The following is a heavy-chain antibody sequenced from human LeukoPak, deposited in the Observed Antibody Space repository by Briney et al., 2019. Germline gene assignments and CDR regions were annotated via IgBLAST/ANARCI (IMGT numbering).Heavy chain of an antibody. V-gene: IGHV3-23*01. CDR2: ISAGAGGT. CDR1: GLTFRSYA. J-gene: IGHJ4*02. Sequence: GGSLRLSCAASGLTFRSYAMNCVRQAPGKGLEWVSTISAGAGGTYYTDSVKGRFTISRDNSKSTLFLQMNSLRADDTAVYYCAAIPPASWNVGVWWGQGTLVTVSS. D-gene: IGHD1-1*01. CDR3: AAIPPASWNVGVW.